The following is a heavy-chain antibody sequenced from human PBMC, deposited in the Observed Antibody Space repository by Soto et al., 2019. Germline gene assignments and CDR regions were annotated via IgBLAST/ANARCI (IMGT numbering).Heavy chain of an antibody. D-gene: IGHD1-26*01. CDR3: AKDPEWELPKYYFDY. CDR1: GFTFDDYA. Sequence: GGSLRLSCAASGFTFDDYAMHWVRQAPGKGLEWVSGISWNSGSIGYADSVKGRFTISRDNSKNTLYLQMNSLRAEDTAVYYCAKDPEWELPKYYFDYWGQGTLVTVSS. J-gene: IGHJ4*02. V-gene: IGHV3-9*01. CDR2: ISWNSGSI.